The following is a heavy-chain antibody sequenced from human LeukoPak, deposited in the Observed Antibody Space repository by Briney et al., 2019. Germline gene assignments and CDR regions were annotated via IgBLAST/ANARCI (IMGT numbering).Heavy chain of an antibody. V-gene: IGHV5-51*01. Sequence: GESLKISCKGFGYRSTNYWIGWVRQMPGKGLEWMGIIYPGDSDTRYSPSFQGQVTISADKSINTAYLQWSSLKASDTAMYYCVLAGSGSYYFDYWGQGILVTVSS. D-gene: IGHD3-10*01. J-gene: IGHJ4*02. CDR2: IYPGDSDT. CDR3: VLAGSGSYYFDY. CDR1: GYRSTNYW.